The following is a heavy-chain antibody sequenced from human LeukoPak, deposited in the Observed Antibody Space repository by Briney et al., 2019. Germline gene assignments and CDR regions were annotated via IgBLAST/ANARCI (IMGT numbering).Heavy chain of an antibody. CDR3: ARVSYGSGSYHFDY. CDR1: GFTFSSYS. Sequence: GGPLTLSCAASGFTFSSYSMNCVRQAPGKGLEWVSSISSSSSYIYYADSVKGRFTISRDNAKSSLYLQMNSLRAEDTAVYYCARVSYGSGSYHFDYWGQGTLVTVSS. V-gene: IGHV3-21*01. J-gene: IGHJ4*02. D-gene: IGHD3-10*01. CDR2: ISSSSSYI.